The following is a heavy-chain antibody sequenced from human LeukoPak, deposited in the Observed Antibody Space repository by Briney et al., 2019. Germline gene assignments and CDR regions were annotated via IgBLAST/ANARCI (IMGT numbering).Heavy chain of an antibody. CDR1: GFTFSSYS. V-gene: IGHV3-48*01. D-gene: IGHD2-15*01. Sequence: GGSLRLSCAASGFTFSSYSMNWVRQAPGKGLEWVSYISSSSSTIYYADSVKGRFTISRDNAKNSLYLQMNSLRAEDTAVYYCARDGPGGSWDNWFDPWGQGTLVTVSS. CDR2: ISSSSSTI. J-gene: IGHJ5*02. CDR3: ARDGPGGSWDNWFDP.